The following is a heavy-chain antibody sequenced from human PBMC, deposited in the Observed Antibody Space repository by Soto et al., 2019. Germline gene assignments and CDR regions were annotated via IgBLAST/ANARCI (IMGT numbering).Heavy chain of an antibody. J-gene: IGHJ6*02. CDR1: GSSFTTYG. V-gene: IGHV1-18*01. Sequence: QVQLVQSGGEVKKPGASVKVSCKTSGSSFTTYGISWVRQAPGQGLEWMGLISAYNGNTNYAQKLQDRVTMTTDTSTSTAYMELRSLRSDDTAVYYCAREGPAPYYYYGMDVWGQGSTVTVSS. CDR2: ISAYNGNT. CDR3: AREGPAPYYYYGMDV.